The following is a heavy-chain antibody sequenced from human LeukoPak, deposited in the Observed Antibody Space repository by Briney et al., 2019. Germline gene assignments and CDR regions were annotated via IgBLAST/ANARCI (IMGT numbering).Heavy chain of an antibody. Sequence: ASVKVSCKASGGTFSSYAISWVRQAPGQGLEWMGRIIPILGIANYAQKFQGRVTITADKSTSTAYMELSSLRSEDTAVYYCARDGTTAAPFDYWGQGTLVTVSP. CDR1: GGTFSSYA. D-gene: IGHD1-7*01. CDR3: ARDGTTAAPFDY. CDR2: IIPILGIA. J-gene: IGHJ4*02. V-gene: IGHV1-69*04.